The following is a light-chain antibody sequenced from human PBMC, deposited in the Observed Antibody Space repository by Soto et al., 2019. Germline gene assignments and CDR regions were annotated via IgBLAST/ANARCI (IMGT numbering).Light chain of an antibody. V-gene: IGLV8-61*01. CDR1: SGSVSTTYY. CDR3: MLYMGGGLVV. J-gene: IGLJ2*01. Sequence: QAVVTQEPSFSVSPGGTVTLTCGFTSGSVSTTYYPSWYQQTPGQAPRTLIYSTNIRSSGVPDRFSGSILGNKAALTITGAQADDESDYHCMLYMGGGLVVFGGGTKLTVL. CDR2: STN.